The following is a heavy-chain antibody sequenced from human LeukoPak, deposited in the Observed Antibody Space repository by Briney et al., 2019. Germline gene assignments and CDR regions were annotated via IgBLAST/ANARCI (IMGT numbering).Heavy chain of an antibody. D-gene: IGHD6-19*01. Sequence: GGSLRLSCAASGFTFDDYAMHWVRQAPGKGLEWVSGISWNSGSIGYADSVKGRFTISRDNAKNSLYLQMNSLRAEDMALYYCARVRAVAGTWDAFDIWGQGTMVTVSS. CDR3: ARVRAVAGTWDAFDI. CDR2: ISWNSGSI. J-gene: IGHJ3*02. V-gene: IGHV3-9*03. CDR1: GFTFDDYA.